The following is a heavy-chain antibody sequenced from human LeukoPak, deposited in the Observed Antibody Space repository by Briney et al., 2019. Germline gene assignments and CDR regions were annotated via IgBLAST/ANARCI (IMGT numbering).Heavy chain of an antibody. CDR2: IWYDGSNK. D-gene: IGHD3-10*01. CDR3: ARVETEVLWFGELSYPYDMDA. Sequence: GGSLRLSCAASGFTFSSYGMHWVRQAPGKGLEWVAVIWYDGSNKYYADSVKGRFTISRDNSKNTLYLQMNSLRAEDTAVYYCARVETEVLWFGELSYPYDMDAWGKGTTVTVSS. CDR1: GFTFSSYG. J-gene: IGHJ6*04. V-gene: IGHV3-33*01.